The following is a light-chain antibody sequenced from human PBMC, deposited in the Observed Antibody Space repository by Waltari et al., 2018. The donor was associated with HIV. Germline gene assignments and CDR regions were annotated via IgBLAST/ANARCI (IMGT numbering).Light chain of an antibody. CDR1: QDISKC. CDR2: DAS. Sequence: DIQMTQSPSSLSASVGDRVTSTCQANQDISKCLNWYQQKPGKAPKLLIYDASNLETGVQSRFSGSGSGTDFTFTISSLQPEDIATYYCQQYESLPITFGQGTRLEIK. J-gene: IGKJ5*01. CDR3: QQYESLPIT. V-gene: IGKV1-33*01.